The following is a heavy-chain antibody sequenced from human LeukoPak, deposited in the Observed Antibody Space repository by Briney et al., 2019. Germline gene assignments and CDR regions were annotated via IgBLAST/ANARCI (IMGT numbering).Heavy chain of an antibody. CDR2: INPNSGDT. J-gene: IGHJ4*02. Sequence: GASVEDSCKASGYTFTGYYMHWVRQAPGQGLEWMGWINPNSGDTNYAQKFQGRVTVTRDTSISTAYMELSRLKFDDTAVYYCARVGSSGWYVHPTLDYWGQGTLVTVSS. CDR3: ARVGSSGWYVHPTLDY. CDR1: GYTFTGYY. D-gene: IGHD6-19*01. V-gene: IGHV1-2*02.